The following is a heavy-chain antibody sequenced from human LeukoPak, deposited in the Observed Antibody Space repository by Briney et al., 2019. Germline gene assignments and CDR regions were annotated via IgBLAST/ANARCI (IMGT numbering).Heavy chain of an antibody. CDR1: GYTFTSYG. CDR3: ARGPRAYIVVEGVRNWLDP. D-gene: IGHD2-2*01. J-gene: IGHJ5*02. CDR2: ISAYNGNT. Sequence: ASVKVSCKASGYTFTSYGISWVRQAPGQGLEWMGWISAYNGNTNYAQKLQGRVTMTTDTSTSTAYMELRSLRSDDTAVYYCARGPRAYIVVEGVRNWLDPWGQGTLVTVSS. V-gene: IGHV1-18*01.